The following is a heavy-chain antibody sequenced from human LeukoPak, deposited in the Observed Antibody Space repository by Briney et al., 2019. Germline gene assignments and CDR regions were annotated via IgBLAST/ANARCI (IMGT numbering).Heavy chain of an antibody. CDR1: GFTFSSYS. Sequence: GGSLRLSCAASGFTFSSYSMNWVRQAPGKGLEWVSSISSSSSYIYYADSVKGRFTISRDNAKNSLYLQMNSLRAEDTAVYYCARGNLPIVVVTANDYWGQGTLVTVSS. V-gene: IGHV3-21*01. CDR2: ISSSSSYI. D-gene: IGHD2-21*02. CDR3: ARGNLPIVVVTANDY. J-gene: IGHJ4*02.